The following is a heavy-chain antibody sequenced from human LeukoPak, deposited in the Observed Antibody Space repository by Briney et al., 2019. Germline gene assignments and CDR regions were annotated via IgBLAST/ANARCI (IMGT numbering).Heavy chain of an antibody. V-gene: IGHV3-33*08. CDR2: IWYDGSNK. Sequence: PGGSLRLSCAASGFTFSSYAMHWVRQAPGKGLEWVAVIWYDGSNKYYADSVKGRFTISRDNSKNTLYLQMNSLRAEDTAVYYCARQYGDYSIFDYWGQGTLVTVSS. CDR3: ARQYGDYSIFDY. CDR1: GFTFSSYA. D-gene: IGHD4-17*01. J-gene: IGHJ4*02.